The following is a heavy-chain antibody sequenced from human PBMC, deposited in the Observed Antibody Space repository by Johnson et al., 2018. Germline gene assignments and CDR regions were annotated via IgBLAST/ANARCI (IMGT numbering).Heavy chain of an antibody. CDR2: ISSSGTTM. CDR1: GFVFSDYY. D-gene: IGHD1-1*01. Sequence: QVQLVESGGGVVRXGGSLRLXCAASGFVFSDYYMTWIRQAPGKGLEWVACISSSGTTMFYADSVKGRFIISRDNAKNSLFLQMSSLRAEDTAVYYCARDRRGTSVFDIWGQGTMVTVSS. CDR3: ARDRRGTSVFDI. V-gene: IGHV3-11*04. J-gene: IGHJ3*02.